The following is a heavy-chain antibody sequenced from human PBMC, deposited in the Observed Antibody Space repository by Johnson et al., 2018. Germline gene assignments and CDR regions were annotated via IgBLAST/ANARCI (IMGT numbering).Heavy chain of an antibody. CDR3: ARLHFYSAYYMDV. J-gene: IGHJ6*03. V-gene: IGHV4-39*07. CDR2: IYYSGST. CDR1: GGSISSSSYY. D-gene: IGHD2-15*01. Sequence: QVQLQESGPGLVKXSETLSLTCTVSGGSISSSSYYWGWIRQPPGKGLEWIGSIYYSGSTYYNPSLKSRVTLSVVTAKSQFSLRLTSVTAADTAVYYCARLHFYSAYYMDVWGKGTTVTVSS.